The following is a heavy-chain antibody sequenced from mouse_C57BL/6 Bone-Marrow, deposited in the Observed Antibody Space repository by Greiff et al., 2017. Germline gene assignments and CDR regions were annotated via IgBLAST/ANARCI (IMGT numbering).Heavy chain of an antibody. CDR3: ARLECDGSSGDWYFDV. CDR2: IYPRDGST. V-gene: IGHV1-85*01. Sequence: VKLVESGPELVKPGASVKLSCKASGYTFTSYDINWVKQRPGQGLEWIGWIYPRDGSTKYNGKFKGKATLTVDTSSSTAYMELHSLTSEDSAVYFCARLECDGSSGDWYFDVWGTGTTVTVSS. CDR1: GYTFTSYD. D-gene: IGHD1-1*01. J-gene: IGHJ1*03.